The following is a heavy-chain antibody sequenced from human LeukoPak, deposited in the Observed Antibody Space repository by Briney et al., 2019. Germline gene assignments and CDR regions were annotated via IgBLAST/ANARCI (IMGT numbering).Heavy chain of an antibody. Sequence: SETLCLTCAVSGVSISSYYWSWIRQPPGKGLEWIGYIYYSGSTNYNPSLTSRVTISVDTSKNQFSLKLSSVTAADTAVYYCAREEERAWYYGSGPGAFDIWGQGTMVTVSS. CDR3: AREEERAWYYGSGPGAFDI. J-gene: IGHJ3*02. D-gene: IGHD3-10*01. CDR1: GVSISSYY. V-gene: IGHV4-59*01. CDR2: IYYSGST.